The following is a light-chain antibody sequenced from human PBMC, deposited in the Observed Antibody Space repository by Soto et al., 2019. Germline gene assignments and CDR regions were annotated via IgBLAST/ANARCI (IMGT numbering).Light chain of an antibody. J-gene: IGKJ1*01. Sequence: ETVMTQSPATLSVSPGERATLSCRPSQSVNSDLAWYQKKPGQAPRLLIYGASTRATGIPARFSGGGSGTEFTLTISSLQSEDFAVYYCQQNNNWPRTFGQGTKV. CDR3: QQNNNWPRT. CDR2: GAS. V-gene: IGKV3-15*01. CDR1: QSVNSD.